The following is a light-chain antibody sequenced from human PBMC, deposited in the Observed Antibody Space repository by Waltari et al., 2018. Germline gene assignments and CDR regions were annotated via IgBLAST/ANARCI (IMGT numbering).Light chain of an antibody. J-gene: IGLJ3*02. CDR3: SSYTSSNSV. V-gene: IGLV2-14*03. CDR2: DVS. Sequence: QSALTQPASVSGSPGQSLTISCPGTSSDVGGYHYVSWYQQHPGKAPKLMIYDVSNRPSGVSNRFSGSKSGNTASLTISGLQAEDEADYYCSSYTSSNSVFGGGTKLTVL. CDR1: SSDVGGYHY.